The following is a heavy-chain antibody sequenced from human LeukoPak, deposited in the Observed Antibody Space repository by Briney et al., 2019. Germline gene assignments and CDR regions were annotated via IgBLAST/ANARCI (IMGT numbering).Heavy chain of an antibody. CDR1: GGTFSSYA. J-gene: IGHJ4*02. CDR2: IIPIFGTA. Sequence: GASVKVSCKASGGTFSSYAISWVRQAPGQGLEWMGGIIPIFGTANYAQKFQGRVTITADESTSTAYMELSSLRSEDTAVYYCARAGLKGGSFDYWGQGTLVTVSS. D-gene: IGHD3-16*01. CDR3: ARAGLKGGSFDY. V-gene: IGHV1-69*01.